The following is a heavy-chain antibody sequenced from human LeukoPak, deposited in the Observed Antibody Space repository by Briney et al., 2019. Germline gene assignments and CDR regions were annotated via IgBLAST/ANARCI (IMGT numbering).Heavy chain of an antibody. D-gene: IGHD3-22*01. J-gene: IGHJ4*02. CDR3: VKNYYDSSGYPYYFDY. V-gene: IGHV1-46*01. Sequence: ASVKVSCKASGYTFTSYYMHWVRQAPGQGLEWMGIINPSGGSTSYAQKFQGRVTMTRDTSTSTVYMELSSLRSEDTAVYYCVKNYYDSSGYPYYFDYWGQGTLVTVSS. CDR1: GYTFTSYY. CDR2: INPSGGST.